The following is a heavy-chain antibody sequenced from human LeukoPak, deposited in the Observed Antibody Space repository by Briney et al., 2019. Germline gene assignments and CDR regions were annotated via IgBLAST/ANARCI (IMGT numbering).Heavy chain of an antibody. Sequence: GGSLRLSCAASGFTFSTYAMHWARQAPGKGLEWVAFIRFDASNTSYADSVMGRFTISRDNSKNTLYLQMNGLRPEDTAVYYCAKSRGVAYSFDIWGQGTLVTVSS. CDR3: AKSRGVAYSFDI. CDR2: IRFDASNT. J-gene: IGHJ4*02. V-gene: IGHV3-30*02. CDR1: GFTFSTYA. D-gene: IGHD3-10*01.